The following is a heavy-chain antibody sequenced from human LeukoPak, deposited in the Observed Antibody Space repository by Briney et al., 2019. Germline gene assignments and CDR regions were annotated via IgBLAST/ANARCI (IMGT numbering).Heavy chain of an antibody. D-gene: IGHD3-3*01. CDR3: ARGRFYYYMDV. J-gene: IGHJ6*03. CDR1: GFTFSSYG. Sequence: PGRSLRLSCAASGFTFSSYGMNWVRQAPGKGLEWVSSISSSSSYIYYADSVKGRFTISRDNAKNSLYLQMNSLRAEDTAVYYCARGRFYYYMDVWGKGTTVTVSS. V-gene: IGHV3-21*01. CDR2: ISSSSSYI.